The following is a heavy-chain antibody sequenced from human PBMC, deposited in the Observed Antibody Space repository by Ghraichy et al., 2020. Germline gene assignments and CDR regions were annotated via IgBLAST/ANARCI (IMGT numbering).Heavy chain of an antibody. CDR1: GGTFNSNA. V-gene: IGHV1-69*13. D-gene: IGHD3-16*02. Sequence: SVKVSCKFSGGTFNSNAFSWVRQAPGQGPEWLGGIVPINGQPDYAQKFQGRVTITADESTTTAFMEMRGLTSEDTAVYYCARCSSVVGGVIVLPRDYGLDVWGQGTTVTVSS. J-gene: IGHJ6*02. CDR3: ARCSSVVGGVIVLPRDYGLDV. CDR2: IVPINGQP.